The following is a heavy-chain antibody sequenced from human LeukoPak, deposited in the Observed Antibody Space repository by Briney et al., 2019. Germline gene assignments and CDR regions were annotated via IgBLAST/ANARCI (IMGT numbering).Heavy chain of an antibody. Sequence: PGRSLRLSCAASGFTFSSYAMHWVRQAPGKGLEWVAVISYDGSNKYYADSVKGRFTISRDNSKNTLYLQMSSLRAEDTAVYYCARGGYYYGSGSYYIYGMDVWGKGTTVTASS. CDR2: ISYDGSNK. J-gene: IGHJ6*04. V-gene: IGHV3-30*04. D-gene: IGHD3-10*01. CDR3: ARGGYYYGSGSYYIYGMDV. CDR1: GFTFSSYA.